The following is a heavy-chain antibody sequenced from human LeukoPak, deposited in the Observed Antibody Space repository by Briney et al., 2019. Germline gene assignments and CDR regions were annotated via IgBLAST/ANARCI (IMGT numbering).Heavy chain of an antibody. J-gene: IGHJ5*02. CDR2: IWYDGSNK. Sequence: PGGSLRLSCAASGFTFSSYGMHWVRQAPGKGLEWVAVIWYDGSNKYYADSVKGRFTISRDSSKNTLYLQMNSLRAEDTAVYYCARESKDYRNWFDPWGQGTLVTVSS. D-gene: IGHD4-11*01. CDR3: ARESKDYRNWFDP. CDR1: GFTFSSYG. V-gene: IGHV3-33*01.